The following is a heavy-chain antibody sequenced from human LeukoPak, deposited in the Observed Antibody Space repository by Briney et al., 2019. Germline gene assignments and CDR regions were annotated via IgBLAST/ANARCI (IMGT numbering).Heavy chain of an antibody. Sequence: SETLSLTCGVSGYSISSGHYWAWIRQPPGKGLEWIGSISYRGDTYYNPSLKSRVIMSVDSSRRQLSLEVRSVTAADTAVYSCLSSLRDTSSTARNDSGGRGTLVTVSS. J-gene: IGHJ4*02. CDR2: ISYRGDT. CDR3: LSSLRDTSSTARNDS. V-gene: IGHV4-38-2*01. CDR1: GYSISSGHY. D-gene: IGHD2-2*01.